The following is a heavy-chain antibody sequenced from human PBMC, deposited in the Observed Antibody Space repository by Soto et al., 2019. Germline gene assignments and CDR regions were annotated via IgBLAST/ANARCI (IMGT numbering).Heavy chain of an antibody. D-gene: IGHD4-17*01. V-gene: IGHV1-18*01. CDR1: GYTFTSYG. Sequence: ASVKVSCKASGYTFTSYGISWVRQAPGQGLEWLGWISVYIGNTNYAQKLQGRVTMTTDTSTSTAYMELRSLRSDDTAVYYCARDLHGDPYYWGQGTLVTVSS. CDR2: ISVYIGNT. J-gene: IGHJ4*02. CDR3: ARDLHGDPYY.